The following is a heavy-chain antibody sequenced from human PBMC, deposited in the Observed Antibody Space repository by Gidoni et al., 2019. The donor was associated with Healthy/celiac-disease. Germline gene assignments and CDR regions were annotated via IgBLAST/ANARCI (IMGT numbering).Heavy chain of an antibody. CDR3: AKLLRWFGDSFFDY. J-gene: IGHJ4*02. CDR1: GFTFSSYA. CDR2: ISGSGGST. D-gene: IGHD3-10*01. V-gene: IGHV3-23*01. Sequence: EVQLLESGGGLLQPGGSLRLSCAAPGFTFSSYAMSWVRQAPGKGLEWVSAISGSGGSTYYADSVKGRFTISRDNSKNTLYLQMNSLRAEDTAVYYCAKLLRWFGDSFFDYWGQGTLVTVSS.